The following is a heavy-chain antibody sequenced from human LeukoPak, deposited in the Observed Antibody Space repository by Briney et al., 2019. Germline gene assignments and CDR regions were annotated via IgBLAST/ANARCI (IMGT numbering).Heavy chain of an antibody. CDR3: ARAEGIDY. V-gene: IGHV3-48*01. Sequence: QPGGSLRPSCAASGFTFSTYGMNWVRQAPGKGLEWVSYISTSPSTIYYADSVKGRFTISRDNAKKSMYLQMNSLRAEDTAVYYCARAEGIDYWGQGTLVTVSS. J-gene: IGHJ4*02. CDR2: ISTSPSTI. CDR1: GFTFSTYG.